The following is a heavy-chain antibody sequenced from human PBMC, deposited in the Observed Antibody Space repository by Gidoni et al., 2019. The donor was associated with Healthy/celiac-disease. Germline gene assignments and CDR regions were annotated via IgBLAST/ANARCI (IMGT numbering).Heavy chain of an antibody. CDR2: IYPGDSDT. Sequence: EVQLVQSGAEVKKPGESLKISCKGSGYSFTSYWTGWVRQMPGKGLEWMGIIYPGDSDTRYSPSFQGQVTISADKSISTAYLQWSSLKASDTAMYYCARHGFRGSGWLKGPLRDIWGQGTMVTVSS. J-gene: IGHJ3*02. D-gene: IGHD6-19*01. CDR1: GYSFTSYW. CDR3: ARHGFRGSGWLKGPLRDI. V-gene: IGHV5-51*01.